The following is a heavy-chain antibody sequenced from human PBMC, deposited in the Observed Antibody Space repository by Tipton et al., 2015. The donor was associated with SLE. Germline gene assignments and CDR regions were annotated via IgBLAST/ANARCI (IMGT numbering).Heavy chain of an antibody. V-gene: IGHV4-34*01. CDR2: INHSGST. CDR3: ASPGYSSD. Sequence: LRLSCTVSGGSISSYYWSWIRQPPGKGLEWIGEINHSGSTNYNPSLKSRVTISVDTSKNQFSLKLSSVTAADTAVYYCASPGYSSDWGQGTLVTVSS. J-gene: IGHJ4*02. CDR1: GGSISSYY. D-gene: IGHD6-25*01.